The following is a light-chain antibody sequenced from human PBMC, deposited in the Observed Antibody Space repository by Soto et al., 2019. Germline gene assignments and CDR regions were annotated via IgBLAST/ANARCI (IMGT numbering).Light chain of an antibody. Sequence: AINVTQSPSSLSASVVDRVTITCRARQVISITLTWYQQKPGQPPKLLIHLASSWERGVPSRLSVSGSGTDLSLTISGLQPVEFAIHSYKVFTSFPLTFGQGTRLEIK. CDR1: QVISIT. CDR3: KVFTSFPLT. J-gene: IGKJ5*01. V-gene: IGKV1-13*02. CDR2: LAS.